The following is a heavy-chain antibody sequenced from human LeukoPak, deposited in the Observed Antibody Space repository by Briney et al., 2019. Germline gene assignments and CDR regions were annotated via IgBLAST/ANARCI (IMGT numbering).Heavy chain of an antibody. D-gene: IGHD3/OR15-3a*01. CDR2: IRYDGSNK. V-gene: IGHV3-30*02. J-gene: IGHJ4*02. Sequence: PGGSLRLSCAASGFTFSAYGMHWVRQAPGKGLEWVAFIRYDGSNKYYADSVKGRFTISRDNSENTLYLQMNSLRAEDTAVYYCAKVRAGLVTIIEQWGQGTLVTVSS. CDR3: AKVRAGLVTIIEQ. CDR1: GFTFSAYG.